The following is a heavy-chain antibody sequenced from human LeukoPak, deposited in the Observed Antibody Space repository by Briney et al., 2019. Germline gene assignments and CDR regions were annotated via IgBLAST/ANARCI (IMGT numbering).Heavy chain of an antibody. CDR1: GFTFSSYW. Sequence: GGSLRLSCAASGFTFSSYWMSWVRQAPGKGLEWVSSISSSSSYIYYADSVKGRFTISRDNAKNSLYLQMNSLRAEDTAVYYCARTTYYYGSGSYHPSLSFDPWGQGTLVTVSS. CDR2: ISSSSSYI. V-gene: IGHV3-21*04. J-gene: IGHJ5*02. D-gene: IGHD3-10*01. CDR3: ARTTYYYGSGSYHPSLSFDP.